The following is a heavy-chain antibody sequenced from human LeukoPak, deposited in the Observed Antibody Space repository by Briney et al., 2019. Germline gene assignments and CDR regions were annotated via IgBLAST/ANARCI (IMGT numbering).Heavy chain of an antibody. CDR3: ARASYYDSSGYYYDFYYYGIDV. CDR2: IYYSGSA. D-gene: IGHD3-22*01. V-gene: IGHV4-59*01. Sequence: SETLSLTCTVSGGTISSYYWSWIRQPPGKGLEWIGYIYYSGSANYNPSLKSRVTISVDTSKNQFSLKLSSVTAADTAVYYCARASYYDSSGYYYDFYYYGIDVWGQGTTVTVSS. J-gene: IGHJ6*02. CDR1: GGTISSYY.